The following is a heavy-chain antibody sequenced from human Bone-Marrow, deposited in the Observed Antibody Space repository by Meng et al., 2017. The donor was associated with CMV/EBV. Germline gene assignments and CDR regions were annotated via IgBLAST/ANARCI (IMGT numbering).Heavy chain of an antibody. J-gene: IGHJ4*02. D-gene: IGHD3-10*01. CDR3: AKSLAMVRGVIGVDY. V-gene: IGHV3-23*03. CDR1: GFTFSSYA. Sequence: GGSLRLSCAASGFTFSSYAMSWARQAPGKGLEWVSVIYSGGSSTYYADSVKGRFTISRDNSKNTLYLQMNSLRAEDTAVYYCAKSLAMVRGVIGVDYWGQGNLVNVAS. CDR2: IYSGGSST.